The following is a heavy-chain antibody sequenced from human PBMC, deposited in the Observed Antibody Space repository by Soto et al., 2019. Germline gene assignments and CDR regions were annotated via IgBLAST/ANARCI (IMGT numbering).Heavy chain of an antibody. D-gene: IGHD2-2*01. J-gene: IGHJ6*02. CDR3: TRIYCTTTSCFINGMDV. CDR1: GYVISNGYH. CDR2: ISHSEDT. Sequence: PSETLSLTCAVSGYVISNGYHRGWIRQPPGKELESIGTISHSEDTYYSPSLKSRVTISIDTAKNHLSLILCSVTDADTATYYCTRIYCTTTSCFINGMDVWGQGTTVTVSS. V-gene: IGHV4-38-2*01.